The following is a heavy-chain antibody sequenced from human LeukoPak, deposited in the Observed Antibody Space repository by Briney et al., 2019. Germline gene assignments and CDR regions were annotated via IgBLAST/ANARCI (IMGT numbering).Heavy chain of an antibody. CDR3: ARGRAGYYRDY. Sequence: SETLSLTCAVYGGSFSGYYWTWIRQPPGKGLEWIGEINHSGTTNYNPSLKSRVTISVDTSKNQFSLKLSSVTAAVTAVYYCARGRAGYYRDYWGQGTLVTVSS. V-gene: IGHV4-34*01. CDR2: INHSGTT. J-gene: IGHJ4*02. D-gene: IGHD3-22*01. CDR1: GGSFSGYY.